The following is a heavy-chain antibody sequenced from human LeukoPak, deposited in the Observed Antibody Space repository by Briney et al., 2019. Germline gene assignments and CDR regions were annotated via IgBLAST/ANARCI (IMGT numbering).Heavy chain of an antibody. CDR3: ARDGGTAGYSSGSDY. Sequence: ASVNVSCKASGYTFTSNGITWVRQAPGQGLEWVGWISCHNGDTRYAQNFQGRVTVTKDTSTSTVYMEVRSLRSDDTAVYFCARDGGTAGYSSGSDYWGQGTLVTVSS. J-gene: IGHJ4*02. D-gene: IGHD5-18*01. V-gene: IGHV1-18*01. CDR1: GYTFTSNG. CDR2: ISCHNGDT.